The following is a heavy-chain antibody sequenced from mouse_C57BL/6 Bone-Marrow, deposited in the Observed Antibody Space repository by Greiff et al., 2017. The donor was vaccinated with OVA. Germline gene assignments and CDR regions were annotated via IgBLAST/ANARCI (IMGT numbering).Heavy chain of an antibody. J-gene: IGHJ4*01. CDR3: ARWKGYAMDY. CDR1: GYTFTNYW. CDR2: IYPGGGYT. V-gene: IGHV1-63*01. Sequence: QVQLQQSGAELVRPGTSVKMSCKASGYTFTNYWIGWAKQRPGHGLEWIGDIYPGGGYTNYNEKFKGKATLTADKSSSTAYMQFSSLTSEDSAIYYCARWKGYAMDYWGQGTSVTVSS.